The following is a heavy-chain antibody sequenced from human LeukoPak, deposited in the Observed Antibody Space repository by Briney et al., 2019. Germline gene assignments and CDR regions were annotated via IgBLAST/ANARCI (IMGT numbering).Heavy chain of an antibody. CDR2: ISSSGSTI. CDR1: GFTFSDYY. V-gene: IGHV3-11*04. Sequence: KPGGSLRLSCAASGFTFSDYYMSWIRQAPGKGLEWVSYISSSGSTIYYADSVKGRFTISRDNAKNSLYLQMSSLRAEDTAVYYCAREEYDSSGYYSLLYWGQGTLVTVSS. CDR3: AREEYDSSGYYSLLY. D-gene: IGHD3-22*01. J-gene: IGHJ4*02.